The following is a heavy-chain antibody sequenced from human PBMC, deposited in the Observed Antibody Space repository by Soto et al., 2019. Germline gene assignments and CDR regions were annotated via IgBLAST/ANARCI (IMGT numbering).Heavy chain of an antibody. D-gene: IGHD6-19*01. V-gene: IGHV3-21*01. J-gene: IGHJ4*02. Sequence: GGSLRLSCAASGFTFSSYSMNWVRQAPGKGLEWVSSISSSSYIYYADSVKGRFTISRDNAKNSLYLQMNSLRAEDTAVYYCARSPIAVAGTIYWGQGTLVTVSS. CDR1: GFTFSSYS. CDR3: ARSPIAVAGTIY. CDR2: ISSSSYI.